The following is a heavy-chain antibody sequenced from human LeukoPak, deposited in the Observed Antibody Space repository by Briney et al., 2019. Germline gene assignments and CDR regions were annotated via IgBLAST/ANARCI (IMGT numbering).Heavy chain of an antibody. CDR2: IIPIYGIP. CDR1: GDTFSSYA. J-gene: IGHJ1*01. CDR3: ATVGYCDRSVYYCDEDPX. Sequence: SVKVSCKASGDTFSSYAINWVRQAPGQGLEWMGAIIPIYGIPKYAQKFQGRVTITTDEFMTTAYMELSSLRPEDTAVYFCATVGYCDRSVYYCDEDPXWGQGTLVTV. D-gene: IGHD3-22*01. V-gene: IGHV1-69*05.